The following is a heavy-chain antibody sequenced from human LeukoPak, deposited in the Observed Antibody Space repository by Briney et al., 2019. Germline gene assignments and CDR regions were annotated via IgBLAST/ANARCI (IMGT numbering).Heavy chain of an antibody. CDR2: ISAYNGNT. CDR1: GYSLTSYG. D-gene: IGHD2-2*02. V-gene: IGHV1-18*01. Sequence: AAVKVSCKASGYSLTSYGISWVRQAPGQGLEWMGWISAYNGNTNYAQKLQGRVTMTTDTSTSTAYMELRSLRSDDTAVYYCARNVVGDCSSTSCYTDYWGQGTLVTVSS. CDR3: ARNVVGDCSSTSCYTDY. J-gene: IGHJ4*01.